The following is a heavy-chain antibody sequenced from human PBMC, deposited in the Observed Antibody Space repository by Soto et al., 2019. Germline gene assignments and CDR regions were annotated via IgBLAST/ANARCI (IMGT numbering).Heavy chain of an antibody. V-gene: IGHV3-21*01. CDR1: GFTFSSYA. CDR2: ISGNSNYR. Sequence: GGSLILSCAASGFTFSSYAMSWVRQAPGKGLEWVSFISGNSNYRYYADSVKCRFTISRDDAESSLYLQMNSLRAEDTAVYYCAKDSTYYYDSSTYPFDYWGQGALVTVSS. CDR3: AKDSTYYYDSSTYPFDY. D-gene: IGHD3-22*01. J-gene: IGHJ4*02.